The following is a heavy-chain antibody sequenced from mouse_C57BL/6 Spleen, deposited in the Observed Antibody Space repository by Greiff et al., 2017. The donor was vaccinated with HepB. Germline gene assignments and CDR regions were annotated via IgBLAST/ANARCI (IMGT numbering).Heavy chain of an antibody. D-gene: IGHD2-1*01. Sequence: QVQLQQPGAELVKPGASVKLSCKASGYTFTSYWMQWVKQRPGQGLEWIGEIDPSDSYTNYNQKFKGKATLTVDTSSSTAYMQLSSLTSEDSAVYYCARGVYYGNYGDAMDYWGQGTSVPVSS. V-gene: IGHV1-50*01. CDR3: ARGVYYGNYGDAMDY. CDR1: GYTFTSYW. CDR2: IDPSDSYT. J-gene: IGHJ4*01.